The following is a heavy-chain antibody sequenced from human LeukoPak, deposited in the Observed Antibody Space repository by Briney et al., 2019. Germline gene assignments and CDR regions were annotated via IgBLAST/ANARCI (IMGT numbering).Heavy chain of an antibody. V-gene: IGHV3-23*01. D-gene: IGHD6-6*01. CDR1: GFTFGNYA. Sequence: GGSLRLSCAASGFTFGNYATSWVRQAPGKGLEWVSSISASGGATYYADSVKGRFTISRDNSKNTLYLQMNSLRAEDTAVYYCAKPGSSIAATDAFDIWGQGTMVTVSS. CDR3: AKPGSSIAATDAFDI. J-gene: IGHJ3*02. CDR2: ISASGGAT.